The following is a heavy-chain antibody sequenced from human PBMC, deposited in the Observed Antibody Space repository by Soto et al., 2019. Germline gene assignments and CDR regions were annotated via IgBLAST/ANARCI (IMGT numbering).Heavy chain of an antibody. Sequence: GASLRLSFTASGFTFAIYVMHWVRQAPGKGLEWVSRVSAGGDNTDYADAVKGRFTISRDNSKNTLFLQMTSLRAEDTALYYCAKVPLRPYYFDYWGPGTMVTVSS. V-gene: IGHV3-23*01. CDR3: AKVPLRPYYFDY. CDR1: GFTFAIYV. J-gene: IGHJ4*02. D-gene: IGHD4-17*01. CDR2: VSAGGDNT.